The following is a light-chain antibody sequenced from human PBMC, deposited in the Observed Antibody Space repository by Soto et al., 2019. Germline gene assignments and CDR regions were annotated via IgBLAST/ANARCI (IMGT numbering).Light chain of an antibody. CDR1: SSDVGGYNY. V-gene: IGLV2-8*01. Sequence: QSVLTQPPSASGSPGQSVTISCTGTSSDVGGYNYVSWYQQHPGKAPKLMIYEASKPPSGVPDRFSGSKSGNTASLTVSGLQAEDEADYYCSSYAGTNNFVFGTGTKLTVL. J-gene: IGLJ1*01. CDR2: EAS. CDR3: SSYAGTNNFV.